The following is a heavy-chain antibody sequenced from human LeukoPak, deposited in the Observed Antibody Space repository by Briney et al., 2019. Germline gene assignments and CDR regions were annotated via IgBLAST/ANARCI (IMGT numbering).Heavy chain of an antibody. CDR1: GGSVTSSTHY. D-gene: IGHD6-13*01. Sequence: SETLSLTCTVSGGSVTSSTHYWGWIRQPPGKGLEWIASIYYSGDDYYNPSLKSRATIFVDTSQSQFSLRLSSVTAADTAVYYCARDGDYSSSYQSGDFQHWGQGTLVTVSS. CDR3: ARDGDYSSSYQSGDFQH. CDR2: IYYSGDD. V-gene: IGHV4-39*02. J-gene: IGHJ1*01.